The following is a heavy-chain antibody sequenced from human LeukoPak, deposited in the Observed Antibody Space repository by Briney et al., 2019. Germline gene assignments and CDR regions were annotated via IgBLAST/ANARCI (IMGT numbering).Heavy chain of an antibody. J-gene: IGHJ3*02. CDR1: GGSISPYY. V-gene: IGHV4-59*01. Sequence: PSETLSLTCTVSGGSISPYYWSWIRQPPGKGLEWIGYIYYIGSPKYNPSLKSRLTISVDSENQFSLELSSVTAADTAVYYCATSHLQMDLFVQPFDIWGQGTMVTVSS. D-gene: IGHD5-24*01. CDR3: ATSHLQMDLFVQPFDI. CDR2: IYYIGSP.